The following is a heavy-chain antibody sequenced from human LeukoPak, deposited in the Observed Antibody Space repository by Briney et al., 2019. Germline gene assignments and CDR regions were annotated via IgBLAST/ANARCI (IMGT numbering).Heavy chain of an antibody. Sequence: PGGSLRLSCAASGFTFSSYAMTWVRQAPGKGLEWVSGISGSGGNTYYADSVRGRLSISRDNSKNTLYLQMNSLKTEDTAVYYCTTEPPMDFFVVLPAWGQGTLVTVSS. CDR2: ISGSGGNT. V-gene: IGHV3-23*01. CDR3: TTEPPMDFFVVLPA. CDR1: GFTFSSYA. D-gene: IGHD2-2*01. J-gene: IGHJ5*02.